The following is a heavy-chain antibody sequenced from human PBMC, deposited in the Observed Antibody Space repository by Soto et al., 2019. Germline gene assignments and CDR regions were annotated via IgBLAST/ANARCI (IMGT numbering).Heavy chain of an antibody. CDR3: ARRYKDGRRDCISTSCLFDP. D-gene: IGHD2-2*01. V-gene: IGHV3-30-3*01. CDR2: ISYDGSNK. J-gene: IGHJ5*02. CDR1: GFTFNTYA. Sequence: PGGSLRLSCTASGFTFNTYAMHWVRQAPGKGLEWVAVISYDGSNKYYADSVKGRFTISRDNSKNTLYLQMSSLRAEDTAVYYCARRYKDGRRDCISTSCLFDPWGQGTLVTV.